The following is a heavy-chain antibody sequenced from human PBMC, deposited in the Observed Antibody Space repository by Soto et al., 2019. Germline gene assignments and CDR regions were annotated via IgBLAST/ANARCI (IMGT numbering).Heavy chain of an antibody. CDR2: IIPIFGTA. J-gene: IGHJ6*02. CDR3: ARGLTIFGVVNRYYGMDV. D-gene: IGHD3-3*01. CDR1: GGTFSSYA. V-gene: IGHV1-69*01. Sequence: QVQLVQSGAEVKKPGSSVKVSCKASGGTFSSYAISWVRQAPGQGLEWKGGIIPIFGTANYAQKFQGRVTITADESTSTAYMELSSLRSEDTAVYYCARGLTIFGVVNRYYGMDVWGQGTTVTVSS.